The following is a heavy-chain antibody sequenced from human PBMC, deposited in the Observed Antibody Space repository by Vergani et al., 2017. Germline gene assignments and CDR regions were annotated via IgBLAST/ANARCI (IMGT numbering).Heavy chain of an antibody. Sequence: QVQLQESGPGLVKPSETLSLTCTVSGGSISSYYWSWIRQPPGKGLEWIGYIYYSGSTNYNPSLKSRVIISVDTSKNQFSLKLASVTAADSAFYFCARGQTSYSRDWSTYFFYMDVWGKGTTVTVSS. D-gene: IGHD3/OR15-3a*01. V-gene: IGHV4-59*12. CDR2: IYYSGST. CDR1: GGSISSYY. CDR3: ARGQTSYSRDWSTYFFYMDV. J-gene: IGHJ6*03.